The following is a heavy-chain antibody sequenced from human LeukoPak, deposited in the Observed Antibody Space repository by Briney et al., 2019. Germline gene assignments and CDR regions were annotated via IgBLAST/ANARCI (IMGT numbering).Heavy chain of an antibody. CDR2: IYYSGIT. CDR3: AHSYYGTNPPWGY. V-gene: IGHV4-59*01. D-gene: IGHD4/OR15-4a*01. J-gene: IGHJ4*02. CDR1: GGSISSYY. Sequence: SETLSLTCTVSGGSISSYYWSWIRQPPGKGLEWIAYIYYSGITNYSPSLKSRVTISVDTSKNQFSLKLSSVTAADTAVYYCAHSYYGTNPPWGYWGQGTLVTVSS.